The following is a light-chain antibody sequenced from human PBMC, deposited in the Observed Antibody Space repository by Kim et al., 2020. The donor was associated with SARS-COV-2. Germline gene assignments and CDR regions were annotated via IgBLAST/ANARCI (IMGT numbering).Light chain of an antibody. CDR3: NSRDSSGNHVV. J-gene: IGLJ2*01. Sequence: SVALGQTVRITCQGDSLRSYYASWYQQKPGQAPVLVIYGKNNRPSGIPDRFSGSSSGNTASLTITGAQAEDEADYYCNSRDSSGNHVVFGGGTKVTVL. CDR1: SLRSYY. CDR2: GKN. V-gene: IGLV3-19*01.